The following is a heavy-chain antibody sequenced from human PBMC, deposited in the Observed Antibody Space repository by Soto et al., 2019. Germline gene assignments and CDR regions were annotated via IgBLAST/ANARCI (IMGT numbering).Heavy chain of an antibody. V-gene: IGHV1-69*01. CDR2: IIPIFGTA. D-gene: IGHD6-19*01. CDR3: ARGSSGWNDGSFDI. Sequence: VQLVQSGAEVKKPGSSVKVSCKASGGTFSSYAISWVRQAPGQGLEWMGGIIPIFGTANYAQKFQGRVTITAEESTSATYMETSSLRTEDTAVYYCARGSSGWNDGSFDIWGQGTMVTVSS. J-gene: IGHJ3*02. CDR1: GGTFSSYA.